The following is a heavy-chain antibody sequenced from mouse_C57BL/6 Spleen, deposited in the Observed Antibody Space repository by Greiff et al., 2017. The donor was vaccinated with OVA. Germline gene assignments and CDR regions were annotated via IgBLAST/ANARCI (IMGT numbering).Heavy chain of an antibody. CDR1: GYTFTSYW. Sequence: VQLQQPGAELVRPGTSVKLSCKASGYTFTSYWMHWVKQRPGQGLEWIGVIDPSDSYTNYNQKFKGKATLTVDTSSSTAYMQLSSLTSEDSAVYYCARTSGYDYFDYCGQGTTLTVSS. J-gene: IGHJ2*01. CDR3: ARTSGYDYFDY. V-gene: IGHV1-59*01. D-gene: IGHD3-2*02. CDR2: IDPSDSYT.